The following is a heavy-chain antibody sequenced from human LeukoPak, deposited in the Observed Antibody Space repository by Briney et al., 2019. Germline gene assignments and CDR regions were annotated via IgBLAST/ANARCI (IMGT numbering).Heavy chain of an antibody. CDR2: ISSSGRYI. CDR1: TSSFSSYT. J-gene: IGHJ4*02. CDR3: ARDINPDRPMMADVDPDY. D-gene: IGHD5-24*01. Sequence: AGGPLTLSCADSTSSFSSYTMYWVRQTPGGGLEWVSAISSSGRYIYYADSVKGRFTISRDNAKNLLFLQMDSLRVDDTAMYYCARDINPDRPMMADVDPDYWGQGTLVTVSS. V-gene: IGHV3-21*06.